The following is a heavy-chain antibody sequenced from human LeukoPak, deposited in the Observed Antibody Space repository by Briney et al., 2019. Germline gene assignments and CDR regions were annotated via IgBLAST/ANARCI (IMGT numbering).Heavy chain of an antibody. CDR1: GFTFSSYA. J-gene: IGHJ4*02. Sequence: GGSLRLSCAASGFTFSSYAMSWVRQAPGKGLEWVSAISGSGGSTYYADSVKGRFTISRDNSKNTLYLQMNSPRAEDTAVYYCAKDREGGYCSGGSCSFDYWGQGTLVTVSS. CDR2: ISGSGGST. V-gene: IGHV3-23*01. CDR3: AKDREGGYCSGGSCSFDY. D-gene: IGHD2-15*01.